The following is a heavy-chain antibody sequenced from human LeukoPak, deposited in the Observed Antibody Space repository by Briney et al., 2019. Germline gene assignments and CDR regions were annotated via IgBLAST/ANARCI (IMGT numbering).Heavy chain of an antibody. CDR1: GFTFSTSW. J-gene: IGHJ3*02. Sequence: GGSLRLSCAASGFTFSTSWMTWVRQAPGKGLEWVANIKQDGSEKFCVDSVKGRFTISRDNAKNSLYLQMNSLRAEDTAVYYCARDNGPSGYDAFDIWSQGTMVTVSS. CDR3: ARDNGPSGYDAFDI. D-gene: IGHD5-12*01. CDR2: IKQDGSEK. V-gene: IGHV3-7*01.